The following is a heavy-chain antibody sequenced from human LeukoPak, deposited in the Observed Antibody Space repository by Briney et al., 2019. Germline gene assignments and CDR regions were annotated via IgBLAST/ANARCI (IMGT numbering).Heavy chain of an antibody. D-gene: IGHD2-2*02. CDR3: ARVDTVVVPAGITWFDP. Sequence: ASVKVSCKASGYTFTGYYMHWVRQAPGQGLGWMGWINPNSGGTNYAQKFQGRVTMSRDTSISTAYMELSRLRSDDTAVYYCARVDTVVVPAGITWFDPWGQGTLVTVSS. CDR1: GYTFTGYY. J-gene: IGHJ5*02. CDR2: INPNSGGT. V-gene: IGHV1-2*02.